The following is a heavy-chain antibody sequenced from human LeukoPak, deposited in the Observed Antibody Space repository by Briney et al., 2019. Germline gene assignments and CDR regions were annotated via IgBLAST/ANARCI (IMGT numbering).Heavy chain of an antibody. J-gene: IGHJ4*02. CDR3: AREIAVAGSFDY. Sequence: ASVKVSCKASGYTFTSYAMHWVRQAPGRRLEWMGWVNGGSGNTKYSQKFQGRVTITRDTSAATVHMELSSLKFEDSAVYYCAREIAVAGSFDYWGQGTLVTVSS. CDR1: GYTFTSYA. CDR2: VNGGSGNT. V-gene: IGHV1-3*01. D-gene: IGHD6-19*01.